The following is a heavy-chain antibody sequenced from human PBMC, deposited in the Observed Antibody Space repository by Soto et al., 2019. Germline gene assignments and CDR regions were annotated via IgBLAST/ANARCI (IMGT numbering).Heavy chain of an antibody. V-gene: IGHV2-5*02. CDR2: IYWDNEK. Sequence: QITLKESGPTLVQPTQTLTLPCTFSGFSLRTRGVGVGWIRQPPGKTLEWLALIYWDNEKRYSPSLESRLTITKGDSEYQVVLTMTNMDPGETGKYYCAQSRCGGDCLQSYPSHYYYGVDVWGQGTTVTVSS. D-gene: IGHD2-21*02. CDR1: GFSLRTRGVG. J-gene: IGHJ6*02. CDR3: AQSRCGGDCLQSYPSHYYYGVDV.